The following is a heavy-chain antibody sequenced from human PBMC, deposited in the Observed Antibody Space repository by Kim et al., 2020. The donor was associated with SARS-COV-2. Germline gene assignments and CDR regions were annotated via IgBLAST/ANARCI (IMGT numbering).Heavy chain of an antibody. V-gene: IGHV4-31*02. Sequence: STDYNPSLKSRVTISVDTSKNQFSLKLSSVTAADTAVYYCASVSSWYFDYWGQGTLVTVSS. D-gene: IGHD6-13*01. CDR2: ST. J-gene: IGHJ4*02. CDR3: ASVSSWYFDY.